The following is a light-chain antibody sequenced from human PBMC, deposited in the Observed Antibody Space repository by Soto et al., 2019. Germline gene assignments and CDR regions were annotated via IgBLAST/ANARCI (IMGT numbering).Light chain of an antibody. CDR1: SSDVGAYDY. Sequence: QSVLTQPASVSGSPGQSITISCTGTSSDVGAYDYVSWYQQHPDKAPKLMIYEVSNRPSGVSNRFSGSKSGNTATLTISGLQAEDEADYYCSSYTSSSTRVFGTGTKLTVL. J-gene: IGLJ1*01. V-gene: IGLV2-14*03. CDR2: EVS. CDR3: SSYTSSSTRV.